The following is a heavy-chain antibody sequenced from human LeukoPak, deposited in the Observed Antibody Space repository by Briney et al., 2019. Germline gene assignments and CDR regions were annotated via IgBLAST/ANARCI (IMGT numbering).Heavy chain of an antibody. V-gene: IGHV3-74*01. CDR2: ISYDGSSA. Sequence: GGSLRLSCVASGFTFSNYWMHWVRQAPGKGLMRAARISYDGSSADHADSVKGRFTISRDNAKNTLYLQMNSLRVEDTGVYYCARRRTIGDYDYWGQGTLVTVSS. CDR3: ARRRTIGDYDY. D-gene: IGHD3-16*01. J-gene: IGHJ4*02. CDR1: GFTFSNYW.